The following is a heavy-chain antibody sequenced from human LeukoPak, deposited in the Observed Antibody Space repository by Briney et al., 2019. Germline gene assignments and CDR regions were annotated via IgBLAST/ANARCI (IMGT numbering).Heavy chain of an antibody. J-gene: IGHJ4*02. CDR1: GGSINSSDYY. CDR3: ARHATSSTSGPPYDY. CDR2: IYHSGSM. D-gene: IGHD5-24*01. Sequence: SETLSLTCTVSGGSINSSDYYWGWIRQPPGKGLEWIGSIYHSGSMYASLKSRATISVDTSKNQFSLKMSSVTAADTAVYYCARHATSSTSGPPYDYWGQGTLVTVSS. V-gene: IGHV4-39*01.